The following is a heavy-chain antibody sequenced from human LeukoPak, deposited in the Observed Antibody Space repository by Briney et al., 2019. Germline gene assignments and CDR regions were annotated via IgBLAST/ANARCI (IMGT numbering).Heavy chain of an antibody. Sequence: SETLSLTCAVYGGSFSGYYWSWIRQPPGKGLEWIGEINHSGSTNYDPSLKSRVTISVDTSKSQFSLKLSSVTAADTAVYYCARGRSSWYGPNFDYWGQGTLVTVSS. D-gene: IGHD6-13*01. CDR1: GGSFSGYY. V-gene: IGHV4-34*01. CDR3: ARGRSSWYGPNFDY. CDR2: INHSGST. J-gene: IGHJ4*02.